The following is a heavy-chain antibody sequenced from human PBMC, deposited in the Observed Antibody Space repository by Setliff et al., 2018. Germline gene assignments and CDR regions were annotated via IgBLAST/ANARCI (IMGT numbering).Heavy chain of an antibody. CDR3: AREPLWGSHDAFDI. V-gene: IGHV1-18*01. CDR1: GYIFTSYA. D-gene: IGHD7-27*01. Sequence: GASVKVSCKASGYIFTSYAINWARQAPGQGLEWMGSISAYNANTNYAQNLQGRVTMTRDTSTSTAYMELRSLRSDDTAVYYCAREPLWGSHDAFDIWGQGTMVTVSS. CDR2: ISAYNANT. J-gene: IGHJ3*02.